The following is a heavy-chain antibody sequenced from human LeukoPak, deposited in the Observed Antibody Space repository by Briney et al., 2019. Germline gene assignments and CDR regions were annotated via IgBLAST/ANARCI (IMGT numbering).Heavy chain of an antibody. J-gene: IGHJ4*02. CDR1: GYTFSDYN. Sequence: ASVKVSCKASGYTFSDYNMHWVRQAPGQGLEWMGWLNPNNGGTNYAQKFQGRVTMTRDTSITKAYMDLSRLTSDDTAVYFCTRGASKWEPLSPFDYWGQGTLVTVSS. CDR3: TRGASKWEPLSPFDY. CDR2: LNPNNGGT. D-gene: IGHD1-26*01. V-gene: IGHV1-2*02.